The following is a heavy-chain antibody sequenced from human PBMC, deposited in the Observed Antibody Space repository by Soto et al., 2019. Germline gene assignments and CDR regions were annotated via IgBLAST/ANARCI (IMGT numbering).Heavy chain of an antibody. CDR3: ARDGPLNDYIWGSYRNDAFDI. D-gene: IGHD3-16*02. Sequence: GGSLRLSCAASGFTFSSYWMSWVRQAPGKGLEWVANIKQDGSEKYYVDSVKGRFTISRDNAKNSLYLQMNSLRAEDTAVYYCARDGPLNDYIWGSYRNDAFDIWGQGTMVTVSS. V-gene: IGHV3-7*01. J-gene: IGHJ3*02. CDR1: GFTFSSYW. CDR2: IKQDGSEK.